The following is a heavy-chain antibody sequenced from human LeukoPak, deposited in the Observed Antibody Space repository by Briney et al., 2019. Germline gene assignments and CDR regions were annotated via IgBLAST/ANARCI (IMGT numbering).Heavy chain of an antibody. J-gene: IGHJ4*02. V-gene: IGHV4-34*01. CDR3: ARGSRNYNNYEGADY. Sequence: PSETLSLTCAVYGGAFSGYYWSWIRQPPGKGLEWIGEINHSGDTKYNPSLKSRVSMSVGVSKDQFSLKLTSLTAADTAVYYCARGSRNYNNYEGADYWGQGTLVTVSS. CDR2: INHSGDT. CDR1: GGAFSGYY. D-gene: IGHD4-11*01.